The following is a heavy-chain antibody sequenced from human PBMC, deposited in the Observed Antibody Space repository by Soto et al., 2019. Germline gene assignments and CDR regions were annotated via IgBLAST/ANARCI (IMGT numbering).Heavy chain of an antibody. J-gene: IGHJ5*02. D-gene: IGHD6-25*01. Sequence: PSETLSLTCTVSGGSLSSYYWTWIRHSPGKGLEWVWYVSFSGNTNYNPSLRRRVTISIDTSKNQFSLRLASVTAADTAFYYCGSVRPSGYVLSWGQGTLVTVSS. CDR1: GGSLSSYY. CDR2: VSFSGNT. V-gene: IGHV4-59*01. CDR3: GSVRPSGYVLS.